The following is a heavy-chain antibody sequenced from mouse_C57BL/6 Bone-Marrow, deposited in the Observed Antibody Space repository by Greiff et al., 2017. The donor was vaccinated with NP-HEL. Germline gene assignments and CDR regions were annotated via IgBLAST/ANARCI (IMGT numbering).Heavy chain of an antibody. CDR3: ARGPITTVVAPYAMDY. J-gene: IGHJ4*01. D-gene: IGHD1-1*01. CDR2: INPGSGGT. CDR1: GYAFTNYL. V-gene: IGHV1-54*01. Sequence: QVHVKQSGAELVRPGTSVKVSCKASGYAFTNYLIEWVKQRPGQGLEWIGVINPGSGGTNYNEKFKGKATLTADKSSSTAYMQLSSLRSEDSAVYFCARGPITTVVAPYAMDYWGQGTSVTVSS.